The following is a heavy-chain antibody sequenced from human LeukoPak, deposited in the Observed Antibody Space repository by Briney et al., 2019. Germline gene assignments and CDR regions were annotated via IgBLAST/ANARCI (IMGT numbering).Heavy chain of an antibody. V-gene: IGHV3-7*01. D-gene: IGHD2-21*02. CDR3: VRDLAYCGGDCYGS. CDR1: GSTFRTYW. Sequence: GGSLRLSCAASGSTFRTYWMSWVRQAPGKGLEWVASIKRDASEEYYVDSVKGRFTISRDNAKNSLYLQMNSLRAEDTAVYNCVRDLAYCGGDCYGSWGQGTLVTVSS. CDR2: IKRDASEE. J-gene: IGHJ5*02.